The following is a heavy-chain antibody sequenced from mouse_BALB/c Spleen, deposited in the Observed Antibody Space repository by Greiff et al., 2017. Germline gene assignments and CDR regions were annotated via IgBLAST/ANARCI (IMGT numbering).Heavy chain of an antibody. J-gene: IGHJ4*01. D-gene: IGHD2-4*01. CDR3: ARGGLRQGVMDY. Sequence: EVQGVESGPGLVKPSQSLSLTCTVTGYSITSDYAWNWIRQFPGNKLEWMGYISYSGSTSYNPSLKSRISITRDTSKYQFFLQLNSVTTEDTATYYCARGGLRQGVMDYWGQGTSVTVSS. CDR1: GYSITSDYA. CDR2: ISYSGST. V-gene: IGHV3-2*02.